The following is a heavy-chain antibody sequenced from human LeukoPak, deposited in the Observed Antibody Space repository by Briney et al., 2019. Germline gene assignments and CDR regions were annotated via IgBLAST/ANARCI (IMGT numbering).Heavy chain of an antibody. J-gene: IGHJ4*02. V-gene: IGHV4-4*07. D-gene: IGHD3-10*01. CDR1: GGSISTYF. Sequence: SETLSLTCTVSGGSISTYFWSWIRQPAGKGLEWIGRIYDSGTNYNPSLKRRVTMSADTSKNQFSLKLSSVTAADTAVYFCAREVIIRGVTHFDYWGQGALVTVSS. CDR2: IYDSGT. CDR3: AREVIIRGVTHFDY.